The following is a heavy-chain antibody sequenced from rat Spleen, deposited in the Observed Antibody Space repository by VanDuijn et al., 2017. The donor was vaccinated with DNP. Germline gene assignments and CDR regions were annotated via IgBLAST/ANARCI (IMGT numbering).Heavy chain of an antibody. J-gene: IGHJ3*01. CDR1: GFAFSDYY. Sequence: EVQLVESGGGLVRPGRSLKLSCAASGFAFSDYYMAWVRQAPRKGLEWVAAISPSGSRTYYPDSVKGRFTISRDDARNTLYLQMDSLRSEDTATYYCTTHRGGWIAYWGQGTLVTVSS. CDR2: ISPSGSRT. D-gene: IGHD4-3*01. CDR3: TTHRGGWIAY. V-gene: IGHV5-27*01.